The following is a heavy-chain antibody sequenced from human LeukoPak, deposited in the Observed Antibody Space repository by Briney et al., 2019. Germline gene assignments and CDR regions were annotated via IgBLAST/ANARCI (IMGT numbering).Heavy chain of an antibody. J-gene: IGHJ6*02. V-gene: IGHV3-64D*09. CDR1: GFTSSSYA. CDR2: ISSNGGST. CDR3: VKGNRNPSPIYGMDV. Sequence: GGSLRLSCSASGFTSSSYAMHWVRQAPGKGLEYVSVISSNGGSTYYADSVKGRFTISRDNSKNMLYLQMSSLRTEDTATYYCVKGNRNPSPIYGMDVWGQGTTVTVSS.